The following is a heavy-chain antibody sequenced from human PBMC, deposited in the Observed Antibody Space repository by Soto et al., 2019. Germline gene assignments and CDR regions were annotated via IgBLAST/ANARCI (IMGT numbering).Heavy chain of an antibody. CDR2: ISHNGVNK. V-gene: IGHV3-30*18. CDR1: GFTFSSYG. J-gene: IGHJ4*02. Sequence: QVQLVESGGGVVQPGTSLRLSCAASGFTFSSYGLYWVRQAPGKGLQWVAVISHNGVNKQYADSVKGRFTISRDNSKNTLYLQMSSLSPDDTAVYYCAKTGAVAAMGYHFDCWGQGTLVTVSS. CDR3: AKTGAVAAMGYHFDC. D-gene: IGHD6-19*01.